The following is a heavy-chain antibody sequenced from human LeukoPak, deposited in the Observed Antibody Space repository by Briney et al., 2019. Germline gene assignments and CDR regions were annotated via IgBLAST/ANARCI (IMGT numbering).Heavy chain of an antibody. Sequence: GGSLRLSCSASGFAFSSYAMHWVRQAPGKGLQYVSTISNNGGRTYYADSVKGRFAISRDNSKNTVYLQMSSLRAEDTAVYHCVRDPVAGTVYWGQGTLVTVSS. CDR3: VRDPVAGTVY. V-gene: IGHV3-64D*06. CDR2: ISNNGGRT. CDR1: GFAFSSYA. D-gene: IGHD6-19*01. J-gene: IGHJ4*02.